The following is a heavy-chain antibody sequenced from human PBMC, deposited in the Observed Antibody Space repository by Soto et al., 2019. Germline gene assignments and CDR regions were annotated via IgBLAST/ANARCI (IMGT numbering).Heavy chain of an antibody. Sequence: SQTLSLTCAISGDSVSSNSAAWNWIRQSPSRGLEWLGRTYYRSKWYNDYAVAVKSRITITPDTSKNQFSLQLNSVTPEDTAVYYCARDVGYDFWSGYFVDWFDPWGQGTLVTVSS. V-gene: IGHV6-1*01. CDR2: TYYRSKWYN. CDR1: GDSVSSNSAA. CDR3: ARDVGYDFWSGYFVDWFDP. J-gene: IGHJ5*02. D-gene: IGHD3-3*01.